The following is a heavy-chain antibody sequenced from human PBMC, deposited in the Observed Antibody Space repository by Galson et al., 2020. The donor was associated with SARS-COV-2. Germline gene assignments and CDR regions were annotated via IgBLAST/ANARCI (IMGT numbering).Heavy chain of an antibody. Sequence: GSLRLSCAASGFTFSDYYMSWIRQAPGKGLEWVSYISSSGSTIYYADTVKGRFTISRDNAKNSLYLQMNSLRAEDTAVYYCARSPRLRFLEWLQTPTYYYYMDVWGKGTTVTVSS. V-gene: IGHV3-11*01. J-gene: IGHJ6*03. D-gene: IGHD3-3*01. CDR3: ARSPRLRFLEWLQTPTYYYYMDV. CDR1: GFTFSDYY. CDR2: ISSSGSTI.